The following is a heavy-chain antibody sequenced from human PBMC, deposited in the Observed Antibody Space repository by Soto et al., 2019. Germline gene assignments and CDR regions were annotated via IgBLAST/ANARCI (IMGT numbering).Heavy chain of an antibody. CDR2: ISPSGTT. D-gene: IGHD6-6*01. CDR3: ARAPKVSGSAQTRPDF. CDR1: SGSLSGYY. Sequence: SETLSLTCSLYSGSLSGYYWSWIRQPPGKGLEWIGEISPSGTTYYSPSLKSRVSISVDTSKNQFSLNLTSLTAADTAVYYCARAPKVSGSAQTRPDFWGQGSLVTVSS. V-gene: IGHV4-34*01. J-gene: IGHJ4*02.